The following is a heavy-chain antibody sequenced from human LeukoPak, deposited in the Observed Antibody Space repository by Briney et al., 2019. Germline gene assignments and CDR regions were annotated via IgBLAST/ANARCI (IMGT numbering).Heavy chain of an antibody. CDR3: ATSIAVAGFSFDY. CDR2: FDPEDGET. D-gene: IGHD6-19*01. Sequence: ASVKVSSKVSGYTLTELSMHWVRQAPGKGLEWMGRFDPEDGETIYAQKFQGRVTMTEDTSTDTAYMELSSLRSEDTAVYYCATSIAVAGFSFDYWGQGTLVTVSS. CDR1: GYTLTELS. V-gene: IGHV1-24*01. J-gene: IGHJ4*02.